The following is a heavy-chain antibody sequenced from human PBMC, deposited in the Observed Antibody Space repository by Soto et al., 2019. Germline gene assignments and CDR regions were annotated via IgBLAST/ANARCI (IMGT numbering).Heavy chain of an antibody. Sequence: SETLSLTCTVSGGSISSYYWSWIRQPPGKGLEWSGYIYYSGSTNYNPSLKSRVTISVDTSKNQFSLKLSSVTAADTAVYYCARHPYDHLCYYYMDVWGKGTTVTVSS. CDR2: IYYSGST. CDR1: GGSISSYY. V-gene: IGHV4-59*08. D-gene: IGHD3-3*01. J-gene: IGHJ6*03. CDR3: ARHPYDHLCYYYMDV.